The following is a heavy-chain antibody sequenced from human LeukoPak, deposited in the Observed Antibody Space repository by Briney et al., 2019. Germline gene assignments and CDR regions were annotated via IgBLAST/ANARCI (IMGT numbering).Heavy chain of an antibody. D-gene: IGHD2-2*01. CDR1: GGSISSSSYY. J-gene: IGHJ3*02. CDR2: IYYSGST. V-gene: IGHV4-39*07. CDR3: ARVLAGRKDYCSSTSCPIGAFDI. Sequence: PSETLSLTCTVSGGSISSSSYYWGWIRQPPGKGLEWIGSIYYSGSTYYNPSLKSRVTISVDRSKNQFSLKLSSVTAADTAVYYCARVLAGRKDYCSSTSCPIGAFDIWGQGTMVTVSS.